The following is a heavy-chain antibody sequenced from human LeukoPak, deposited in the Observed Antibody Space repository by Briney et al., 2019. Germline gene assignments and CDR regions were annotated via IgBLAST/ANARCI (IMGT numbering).Heavy chain of an antibody. D-gene: IGHD4-17*01. CDR3: ARAFYGDLDY. J-gene: IGHJ4*02. Sequence: GSLRLSCAASGFTFSSYEINWVRQAPGKGLEWVSYISSGGSTVYYADSVEGRFTISRDNAKNSLYLQMSSLGAEDTAVYYCARAFYGDLDYWGQGTLVTVSS. V-gene: IGHV3-48*03. CDR2: ISSGGSTV. CDR1: GFTFSSYE.